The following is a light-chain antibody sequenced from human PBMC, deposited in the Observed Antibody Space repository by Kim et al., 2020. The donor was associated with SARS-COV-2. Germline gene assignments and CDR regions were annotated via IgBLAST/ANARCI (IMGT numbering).Light chain of an antibody. CDR2: EVS. V-gene: IGLV2-18*02. Sequence: GQSVTISCTGTITDVGSYNRVSWYQQPPGTAPQLMIYEVSNRPSGVPDRFSGSKSGNTASLTISGLQAEDEADYYCNSYTSSSTVVFGGGTQLTVL. J-gene: IGLJ2*01. CDR1: ITDVGSYNR. CDR3: NSYTSSSTVV.